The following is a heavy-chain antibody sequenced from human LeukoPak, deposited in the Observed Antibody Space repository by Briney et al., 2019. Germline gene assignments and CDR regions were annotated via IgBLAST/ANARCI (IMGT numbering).Heavy chain of an antibody. CDR2: IIPIFGTA. V-gene: IGHV1-69*13. J-gene: IGHJ2*01. CDR3: ARSLYYYDILTGFDL. D-gene: IGHD3-9*01. CDR1: GYSFIRHH. Sequence: ASVKVSCKAFGYSFIRHHIHWVRQAPGQGLEWMGGIIPIFGTANYAQKFQGRVTITADESTSTAYMELSSLRSEDTAVYYCARSLYYYDILTGFDLWGRGTLVTVSS.